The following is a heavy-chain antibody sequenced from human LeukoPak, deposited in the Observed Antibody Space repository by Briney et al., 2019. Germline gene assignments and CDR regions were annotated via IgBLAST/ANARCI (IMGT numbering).Heavy chain of an antibody. CDR3: ARDTYRPQLIDS. J-gene: IGHJ4*02. CDR1: GFSFSLYA. D-gene: IGHD5-18*01. V-gene: IGHV3-21*05. Sequence: GGSLRLSCAASGFSFSLYAMNCVRQAPGKGLEWISYIDSGSDDILHADSVRGRFAISRDNAKNTLYLEMNSLRAEDTAVYYCARDTYRPQLIDSWGQGTLVTVSS. CDR2: IDSGSDDI.